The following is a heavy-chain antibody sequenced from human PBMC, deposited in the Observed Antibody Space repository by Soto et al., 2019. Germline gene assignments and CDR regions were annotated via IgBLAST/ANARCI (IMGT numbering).Heavy chain of an antibody. J-gene: IGHJ4*02. CDR1: GGSISSDNW. Sequence: QVLLQESGPRLVKPSGTLSLTCAVSGGSISSDNWWSWVRQPPGKGLEWIGEIYHSGSTNYNSSLKGLVTISVDKTKNQFSMKLSSVTAADTAVYYCASRIAARPYWGQGTLVTVSS. D-gene: IGHD6-6*01. CDR2: IYHSGST. V-gene: IGHV4-4*02. CDR3: ASRIAARPY.